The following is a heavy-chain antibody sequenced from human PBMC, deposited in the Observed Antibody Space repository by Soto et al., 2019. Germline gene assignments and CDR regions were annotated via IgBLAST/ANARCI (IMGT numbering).Heavy chain of an antibody. D-gene: IGHD5-18*01. V-gene: IGHV5-51*01. CDR1: GYSFLNYW. CDR3: ARHIVDTSMTASFNY. Sequence: PGESLKISCKTSGYSFLNYWIGWVRQMPGKGLEWMGIIYPGDSDARYSPSFQGQVTISADKSISTVCLQWSSLKASDTAMYYCARHIVDTSMTASFNYWGQGTQVTVSS. J-gene: IGHJ4*02. CDR2: IYPGDSDA.